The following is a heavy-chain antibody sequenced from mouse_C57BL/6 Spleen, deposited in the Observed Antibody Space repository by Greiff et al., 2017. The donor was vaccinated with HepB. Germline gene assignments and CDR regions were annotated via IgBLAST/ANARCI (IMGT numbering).Heavy chain of an antibody. D-gene: IGHD4-1*01. CDR2: IRNKANGYTT. V-gene: IGHV7-3*01. CDR3: ARSGTWGFDY. CDR1: GFTFTDYY. Sequence: EVQVVESGGGLVQPGGSLSLSCAASGFTFTDYYMSWVRQPPGKALEWLGFIRNKANGYTTEYSASVKGRFTISRDNSQSILYLQMNALRAEDSATYYCARSGTWGFDYWGQGTTLTVSS. J-gene: IGHJ2*01.